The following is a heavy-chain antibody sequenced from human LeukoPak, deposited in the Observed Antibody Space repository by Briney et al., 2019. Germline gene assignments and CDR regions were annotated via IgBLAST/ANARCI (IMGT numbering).Heavy chain of an antibody. CDR1: GGSIGIYY. V-gene: IGHV4-4*07. J-gene: IGHJ6*03. Sequence: SETLSLTCTVSGGSIGIYYWNWTRQPAGKGLEWIGRIFTSGIAYYNPSLKSRVTMSVDTSKNQFSLNLSSVTAAGTAVYYCAREISGTYYNPLGYMDVWGKGTTVTVSS. CDR2: IFTSGIA. CDR3: AREISGTYYNPLGYMDV. D-gene: IGHD3-10*01.